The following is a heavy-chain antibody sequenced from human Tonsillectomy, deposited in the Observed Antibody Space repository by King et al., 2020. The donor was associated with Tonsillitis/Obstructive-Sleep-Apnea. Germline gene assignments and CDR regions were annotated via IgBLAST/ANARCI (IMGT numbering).Heavy chain of an antibody. J-gene: IGHJ6*02. CDR3: ARDLAAGGTFYGMDV. D-gene: IGHD6-13*01. CDR2: VSYDGSNK. CDR1: EFTFSSYA. Sequence: VQLVESGGGVVQPGRSLRLSCATSEFTFSSYAMHWVRQAPGKGLEWVAVVSYDGSNKYYVDYVKGRFTISRDNSKNTLYLQMNSLRGDDTAVYYCARDLAAGGTFYGMDVWGQGTTVTVSS. V-gene: IGHV3-30*04.